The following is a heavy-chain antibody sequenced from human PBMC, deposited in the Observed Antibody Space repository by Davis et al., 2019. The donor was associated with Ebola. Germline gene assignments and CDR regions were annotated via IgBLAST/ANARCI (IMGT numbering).Heavy chain of an antibody. Sequence: ASVKVSCKASGYSFTGYYIHWVRQAPGQGLEWMGWINPNSGGTNYAQKFQGRVTMTRDTSISTAYMELSRLRSDDTAVYYCARQPTVVTETDAFDIWGQGTMVTVSS. D-gene: IGHD4-23*01. CDR1: GYSFTGYY. J-gene: IGHJ3*02. CDR2: INPNSGGT. CDR3: ARQPTVVTETDAFDI. V-gene: IGHV1-2*02.